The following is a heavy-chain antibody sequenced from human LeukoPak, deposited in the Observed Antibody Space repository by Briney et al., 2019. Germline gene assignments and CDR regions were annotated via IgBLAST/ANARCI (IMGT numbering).Heavy chain of an antibody. V-gene: IGHV3-9*03. Sequence: GGSPRLSCAASGFTFADYGMHWVRQAPGKGLEWVSSISWNSANIAYADSVKGRFTISRDNARNSLYLQMNSLRAEDMALYYCAKGGCSSITCYTNCWGQGTLVTVSS. CDR3: AKGGCSSITCYTNC. CDR1: GFTFADYG. CDR2: ISWNSANI. D-gene: IGHD2-2*02. J-gene: IGHJ4*02.